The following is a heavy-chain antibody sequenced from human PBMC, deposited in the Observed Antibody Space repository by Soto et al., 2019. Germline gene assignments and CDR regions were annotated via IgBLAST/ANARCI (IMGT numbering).Heavy chain of an antibody. CDR1: GGAFSGYY. CDR2: INHSGST. Sequence: SETLSLTGAVYGGAFSGYYRSWIRQPPGMGLEWIGEINHSGSTNYNPSLKSRVNISVDTSKNQFSLMLSFVTAADTAVYYCARGRRCSYGYSDHYYYGMDVWGKGTKVS. CDR3: ARGRRCSYGYSDHYYYGMDV. V-gene: IGHV4-34*01. D-gene: IGHD5-18*01. J-gene: IGHJ6*04.